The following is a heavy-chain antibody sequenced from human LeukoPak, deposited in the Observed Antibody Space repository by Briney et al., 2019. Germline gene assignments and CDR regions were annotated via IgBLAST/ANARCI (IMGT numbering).Heavy chain of an antibody. CDR1: GFTFSSYE. Sequence: PGGSLRLSCAASGFTFSSYEMNWVRQAPGKGLEWVSYISSNGSTIYYADSVKGRFTISRDNAKNSLYLQMNSLRAEDTAVYYCARAAPPVVVPFYYYGMDVWGQGTTVTVSS. CDR2: ISSNGSTI. J-gene: IGHJ6*02. CDR3: ARAAPPVVVPFYYYGMDV. D-gene: IGHD2-15*01. V-gene: IGHV3-48*03.